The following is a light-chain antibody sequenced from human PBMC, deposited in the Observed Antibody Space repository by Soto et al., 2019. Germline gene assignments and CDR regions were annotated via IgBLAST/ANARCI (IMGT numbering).Light chain of an antibody. CDR1: NIGSKS. Sequence: SYELTQPPSVSVAPGKTARITCGGNNIGSKSVHWYQQKPGQAPVLVIYYDSDRPSGIPERFSGSNSGNTATLTISRVEAGDEADYYCQGWDSGSDRDVVFGGGTKLTVL. J-gene: IGLJ2*01. CDR2: YDS. CDR3: QGWDSGSDRDVV. V-gene: IGLV3-21*04.